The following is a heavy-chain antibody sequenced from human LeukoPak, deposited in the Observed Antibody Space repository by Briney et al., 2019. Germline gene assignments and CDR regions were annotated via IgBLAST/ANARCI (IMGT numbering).Heavy chain of an antibody. Sequence: PGGSLRLSCAASGFDFSTYGMHWVRQAPGKGLEWVAVISYAGTNHYYADSVKGRFSISRDNSKNTLYLQVNSLRAEDTAVYYCARDPDRWDIVVVPAATPFDYWGQGTLVTVSS. J-gene: IGHJ4*02. CDR2: ISYAGTNH. V-gene: IGHV3-30*03. D-gene: IGHD2-2*01. CDR1: GFDFSTYG. CDR3: ARDPDRWDIVVVPAATPFDY.